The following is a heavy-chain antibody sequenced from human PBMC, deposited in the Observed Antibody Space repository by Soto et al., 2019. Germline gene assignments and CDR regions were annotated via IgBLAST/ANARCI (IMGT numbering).Heavy chain of an antibody. CDR1: GFTFSSYS. CDR2: INRSSSYT. Sequence: EVQLVESGGGLVKPAGSLRLSCAASGFTFSSYSMNWVRQAPGKGLDWVSSINRSSSYTYYADSVMGRFTISRDNAKSPLYLQTTRLRAEDRAVYYCARDDGRSGCSNDYLGQGSLVTVSS. V-gene: IGHV3-21*01. CDR3: ARDDGRSGCSNDY. J-gene: IGHJ4*02. D-gene: IGHD6-19*01.